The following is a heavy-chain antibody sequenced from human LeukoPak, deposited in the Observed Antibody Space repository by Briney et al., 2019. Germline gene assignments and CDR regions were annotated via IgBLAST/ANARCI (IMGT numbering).Heavy chain of an antibody. Sequence: SETLSLTCTVSNGSMTNDYWSWIRQPPGKGLEWIGYIYYSGSTNYNPSLKSRVTISVDTSKNQFSLKLSSVTAADTAVYYCARRSSYYGSGTKGAFDIWGQGTMVTVSS. CDR1: NGSMTNDY. D-gene: IGHD3-10*01. V-gene: IGHV4-59*08. CDR3: ARRSSYYGSGTKGAFDI. J-gene: IGHJ3*02. CDR2: IYYSGST.